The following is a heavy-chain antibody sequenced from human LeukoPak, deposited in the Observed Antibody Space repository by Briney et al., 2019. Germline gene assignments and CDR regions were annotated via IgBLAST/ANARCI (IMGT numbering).Heavy chain of an antibody. CDR3: ARIRQPRGSKRPAGDAFDI. D-gene: IGHD2-2*01. Sequence: PGGSLRLSCAASGFTLSSYAMHWVRQAPGKGLEWVAVISYDGSNKYYADSVKGRFTISRDNSKNTLYLQMNSLRAEDTAVYYCARIRQPRGSKRPAGDAFDIWGQGTMVTVSS. V-gene: IGHV3-30*01. J-gene: IGHJ3*02. CDR2: ISYDGSNK. CDR1: GFTLSSYA.